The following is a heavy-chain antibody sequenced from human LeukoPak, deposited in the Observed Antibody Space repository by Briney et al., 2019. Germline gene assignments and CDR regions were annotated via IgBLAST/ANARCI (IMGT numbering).Heavy chain of an antibody. D-gene: IGHD4-23*01. CDR1: EFTFSTYW. CDR2: INSDGSST. CDR3: ASGYSSDYGGNVY. J-gene: IGHJ4*02. Sequence: GGSLRLSCAAPEFTFSTYWMHWVRQAPGKGLVWVSRINSDGSSTNYADSVKGRFTISRDNAKNTLYLQMNSLSTEDTAVYYCASGYSSDYGGNVYWGRGTLVTVSS. V-gene: IGHV3-74*01.